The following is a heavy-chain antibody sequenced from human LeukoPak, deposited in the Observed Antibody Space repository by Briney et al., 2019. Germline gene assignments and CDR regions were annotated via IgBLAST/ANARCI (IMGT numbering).Heavy chain of an antibody. D-gene: IGHD3/OR15-3a*01. J-gene: IGHJ6*02. V-gene: IGHV1-69*04. CDR2: IIPILGIA. CDR3: ARDFSWTGDYYYYGMDV. Sequence: ASVNVSYKHSVGTLHRYALREVRPAAGQGLEWVGRIIPILGIANYAQKFQGRVTITADKSTDTAYMELSILRSEDTAVYYCARDFSWTGDYYYYGMDVWGQGTTVTVSS. CDR1: VGTLHRYA.